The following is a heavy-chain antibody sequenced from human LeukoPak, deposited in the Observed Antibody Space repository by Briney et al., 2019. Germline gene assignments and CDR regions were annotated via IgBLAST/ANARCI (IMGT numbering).Heavy chain of an antibody. V-gene: IGHV4-39*07. CDR2: INHSGST. Sequence: PSETLSLTCIVSGGSISSGDYYWSWIRQPPGKGLEWIGEINHSGSTNYNPSLKSRVTISVDTSKNQFSLKLSSVTAADTAVYYCARGKRNYYYYYGMDVWGQGTTVTVSS. CDR3: ARGKRNYYYYYGMDV. CDR1: GGSISSGDYY. J-gene: IGHJ6*02.